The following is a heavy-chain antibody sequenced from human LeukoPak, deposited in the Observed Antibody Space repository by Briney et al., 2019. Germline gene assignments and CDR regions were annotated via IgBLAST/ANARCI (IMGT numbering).Heavy chain of an antibody. V-gene: IGHV1-69*13. CDR1: GGTFSSYA. D-gene: IGHD3-9*01. CDR3: ARAYYDILTGYRHNWFDP. CDR2: IIPIFGTA. J-gene: IGHJ5*02. Sequence: GASVTVSCKASGGTFSSYAISWVRQAPGQGLEWMGGIIPIFGTANYAQKFQGRVTITADESTSTAYMELSSLRSEDTAVYYCARAYYDILTGYRHNWFDPWGQGTLVTVSS.